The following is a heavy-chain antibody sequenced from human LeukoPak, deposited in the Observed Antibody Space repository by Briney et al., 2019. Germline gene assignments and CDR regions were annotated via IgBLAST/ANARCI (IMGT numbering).Heavy chain of an antibody. D-gene: IGHD4-17*01. V-gene: IGHV4-61*02. CDR3: ARVAGYGDYVS. J-gene: IGHJ5*02. CDR1: GGSISSGSYY. Sequence: SETLSLTCTVSGGSISSGSYYWSWIRQPAGKGLEWIGRIYTGGSTNYNPSLKSRVTISVDTSKNQFSLKLSSVTAADTAVYYCARVAGYGDYVSWGQGTLVTVSS. CDR2: IYTGGST.